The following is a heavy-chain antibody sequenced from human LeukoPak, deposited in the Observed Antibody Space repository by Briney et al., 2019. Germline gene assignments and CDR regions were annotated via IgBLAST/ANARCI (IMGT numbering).Heavy chain of an antibody. CDR2: INHSGST. V-gene: IGHV4-34*01. Sequence: PSETLSLTCSVSGDSVRSDSHYWSWIRQPPGKGLEWIGEINHSGSTNYNPSLKSRVTISVDTSKNQFSLKLSSVTATDTAVYYCARGPRSTTTWYFDLWGRGTLVTVSS. CDR1: GDSVRSDSHY. D-gene: IGHD4-17*01. CDR3: ARGPRSTTTWYFDL. J-gene: IGHJ2*01.